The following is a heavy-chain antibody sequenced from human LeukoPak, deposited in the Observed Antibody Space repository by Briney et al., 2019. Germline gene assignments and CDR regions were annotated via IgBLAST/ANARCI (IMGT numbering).Heavy chain of an antibody. CDR3: ARLVATTGRLYFDY. CDR2: IYSGGNT. V-gene: IGHV3-53*01. D-gene: IGHD1-1*01. J-gene: IGHJ4*02. CDR1: GFTVSSNY. Sequence: GGSLRLSCAASGFTVSSNYMGWVRQAPGKGLEYVSVIYSGGNTYYAGSVKGRFTISRDNSKNTVYLQMNSLRAEDTALFYCARLVATTGRLYFDYWGQGTLVTVSS.